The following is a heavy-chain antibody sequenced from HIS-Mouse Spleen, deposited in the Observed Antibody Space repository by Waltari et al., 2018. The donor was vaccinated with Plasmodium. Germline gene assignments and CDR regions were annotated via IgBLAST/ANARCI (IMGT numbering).Heavy chain of an antibody. D-gene: IGHD1-26*01. CDR1: GGSISSSSYY. V-gene: IGHV4-39*01. CDR2: IYYSGST. CDR3: ARRGGSYYYFDY. J-gene: IGHJ4*02. Sequence: QLQLQESGPGLVKPSETLSPTLPVSGGSISSSSYYWGWIRQPPGKGLEWIGSIYYSGSTYYNPSLKSRVTISVDTSKNQFSLKLSSVTAADTAVYYCARRGGSYYYFDYWGQGTLVTVSS.